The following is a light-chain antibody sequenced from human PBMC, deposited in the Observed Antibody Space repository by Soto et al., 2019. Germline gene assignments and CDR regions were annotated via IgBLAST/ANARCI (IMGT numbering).Light chain of an antibody. CDR2: QAS. J-gene: IGKJ1*01. Sequence: DIQMTQSPSTLSASVGDRVTITCRAGQSVSRWVAWYQQKPGKAPKLLIYQASSLESGVPSRFSGSGSGTEFTLTISSLQPDDFATYYCQQYSVSSGTFGQGTKVDIK. CDR1: QSVSRW. CDR3: QQYSVSSGT. V-gene: IGKV1-5*03.